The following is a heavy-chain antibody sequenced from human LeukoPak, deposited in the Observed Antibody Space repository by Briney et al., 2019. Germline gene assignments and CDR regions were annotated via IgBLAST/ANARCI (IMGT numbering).Heavy chain of an antibody. J-gene: IGHJ4*02. CDR3: AKVGYDILTGA. CDR2: ISGDGGST. D-gene: IGHD3-9*01. V-gene: IGHV3-43*02. CDR1: GFTFDDYA. Sequence: PGGSLRLSCAASGFTFDDYAMHWVRQAPGKGLEWVSLISGDGGSTYYADSVKGRFTISRDNSKNTLYLQMNSLRAEDTAVYYCAKVGYDILTGAWGQGTLVTVSS.